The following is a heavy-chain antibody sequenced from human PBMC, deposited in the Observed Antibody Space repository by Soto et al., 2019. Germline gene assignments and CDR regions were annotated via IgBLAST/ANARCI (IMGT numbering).Heavy chain of an antibody. D-gene: IGHD2-2*01. CDR1: GGTFSSYD. Sequence: SVKVSCNASGGTFSSYDISWVRQAPGQGLEWMGGIIPIFGTANYAQKFQGRVTITADNSTSTAYMELSSLRSEDTAVYYCATRPRYSSSYIGTFDHWGQGTLVTVSS. V-gene: IGHV1-69*06. CDR2: IIPIFGTA. CDR3: ATRPRYSSSYIGTFDH. J-gene: IGHJ4*02.